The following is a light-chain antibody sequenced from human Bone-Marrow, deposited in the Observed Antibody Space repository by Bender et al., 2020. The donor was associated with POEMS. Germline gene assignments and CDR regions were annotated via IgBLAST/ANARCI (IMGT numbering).Light chain of an antibody. J-gene: IGLJ2*01. CDR3: QAWEPSSVV. CDR1: QLGDQY. CDR2: EDN. V-gene: IGLV3-1*01. Sequence: SYGLTQPPSVSVSPGHTANITCSGDQLGDQYASWYQLKPGQSPVLVIYEDNKRPSGIPERFSGSNSGNIATLTISGTQALDEADYYCQAWEPSSVVFGRGTKLTVL.